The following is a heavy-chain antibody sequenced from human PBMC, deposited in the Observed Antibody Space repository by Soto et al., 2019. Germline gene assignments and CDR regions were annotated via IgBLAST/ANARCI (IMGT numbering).Heavy chain of an antibody. CDR3: ARDFGLRDPKTTPWFDP. Sequence: QVQLVESGGGVVQPGRSLRLSCAASGFTFSSYGMHWVRQAPGKGLEWVAVIWYDGSNKYYADSVKGRLTISRDNSKNTLYLQMHSLRAEDTAVYYCARDFGLRDPKTTPWFDPWGQGTLVTVSS. D-gene: IGHD4-17*01. CDR1: GFTFSSYG. CDR2: IWYDGSNK. V-gene: IGHV3-33*01. J-gene: IGHJ5*02.